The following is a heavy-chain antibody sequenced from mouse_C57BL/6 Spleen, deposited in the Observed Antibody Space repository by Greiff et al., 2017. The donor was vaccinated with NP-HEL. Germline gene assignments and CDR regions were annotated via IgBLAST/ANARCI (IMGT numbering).Heavy chain of an antibody. V-gene: IGHV14-3*02. CDR3: ARINA. CDR2: IDPANGNT. CDR1: GFNIKATY. J-gene: IGHJ2*01. Sequence: DVQLQESGAELVKPGASVKLSCTASGFNIKATYMHWVKQRPEQGLEWIGRIDPANGNTTYDPKFQGKATITADTSSNTAYLQLSSLTSEDTAVYYCARINAGGQGATLTGSS.